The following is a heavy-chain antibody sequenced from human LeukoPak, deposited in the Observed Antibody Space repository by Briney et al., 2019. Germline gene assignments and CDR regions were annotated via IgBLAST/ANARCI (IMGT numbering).Heavy chain of an antibody. D-gene: IGHD7-27*01. CDR3: ARLWKLGTDWFDY. CDR2: IYYSGST. Sequence: SETLSLTCTVSGGSISSSSYYWGWIRQPPGKGLEWIGSIYYSGSTYYNPSLKSRVTISVDTSKNQFSLKLSSVTAADTAVYYCARLWKLGTDWFDYWGQGTLVTVSS. J-gene: IGHJ4*02. V-gene: IGHV4-39*01. CDR1: GGSISSSSYY.